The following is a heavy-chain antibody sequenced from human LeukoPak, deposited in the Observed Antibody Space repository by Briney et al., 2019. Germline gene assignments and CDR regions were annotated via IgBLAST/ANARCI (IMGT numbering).Heavy chain of an antibody. CDR1: GFTFSDYY. J-gene: IGHJ4*02. CDR3: ASTQLQIY. Sequence: GEPLRLSCTASGFTFSDYYLTWIRQAPGKGLEWVSYISSSGSTIYDAVSVKGRFTISSDNAKNSLYLQMNSLRAEDTAVYYCASTQLQIYWGQGTLVTVSS. CDR2: ISSSGSTI. V-gene: IGHV3-11*01. D-gene: IGHD2-2*01.